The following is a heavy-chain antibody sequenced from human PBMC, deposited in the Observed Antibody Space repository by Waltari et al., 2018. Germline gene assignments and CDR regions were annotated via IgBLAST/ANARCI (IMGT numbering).Heavy chain of an antibody. J-gene: IGHJ4*02. CDR3: ARGAKAAAGIWDY. Sequence: EVQLVESGGVLVQPGGSLRLSCAASGFTFSSYSMNWVRQAPGKGLEWVSYISSSSSTIYYADSVKGRFTISRDNAKNSLYLQMNSLRAEDTAVYYCARGAKAAAGIWDYWGQGTLVTVSS. D-gene: IGHD6-13*01. CDR1: GFTFSSYS. V-gene: IGHV3-48*01. CDR2: ISSSSSTI.